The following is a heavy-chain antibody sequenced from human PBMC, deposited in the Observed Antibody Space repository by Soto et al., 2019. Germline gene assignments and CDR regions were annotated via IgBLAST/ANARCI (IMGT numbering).Heavy chain of an antibody. CDR3: ARRTVYIFIFYRGLKDHYFDY. D-gene: IGHD3-3*02. CDR1: GGSISSSSYY. J-gene: IGHJ4*02. V-gene: IGHV4-39*01. Sequence: PSETLSLTCAVSGGSISSSSYYWGWIRQPPGKGLEWIGSIYYSGSTYYTPSLQSRVAISVDTSKNQFSLKLNSVTAADTAVYYLARRTVYIFIFYRGLKDHYFDYRGQGTPVTVS. CDR2: IYYSGST.